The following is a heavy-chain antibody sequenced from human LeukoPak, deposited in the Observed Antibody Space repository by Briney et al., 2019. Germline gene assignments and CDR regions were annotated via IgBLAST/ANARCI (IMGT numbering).Heavy chain of an antibody. CDR1: GFTLGMYW. CDR3: ARDRDRGWFDP. V-gene: IGHV3-7*04. Sequence: GGCQRLFRAASGFTLGMYWITWARHDPGKWLGWVSNKNQDGGEKYHVDSVRGRFTISRDNAKNSLYLQMNSLRAEDTAVYYCARDRDRGWFDPWGQGTLVTVSS. J-gene: IGHJ5*02. CDR2: KNQDGGEK.